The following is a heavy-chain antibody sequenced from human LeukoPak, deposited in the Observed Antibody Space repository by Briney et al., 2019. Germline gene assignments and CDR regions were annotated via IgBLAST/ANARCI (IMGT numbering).Heavy chain of an antibody. CDR2: ISAYNGNT. CDR3: ARLPGRGYTYGETDY. Sequence: ASVKVSCKASGYTFTSYGISWVRQAPGQGLEWMGWISAYNGNTNYAQKLQGRVTMTTDTSTSTAYMELSSLRSEDTAVYYCARLPGRGYTYGETDYWGQGTLVTVSS. V-gene: IGHV1-18*01. J-gene: IGHJ4*02. CDR1: GYTFTSYG. D-gene: IGHD5-18*01.